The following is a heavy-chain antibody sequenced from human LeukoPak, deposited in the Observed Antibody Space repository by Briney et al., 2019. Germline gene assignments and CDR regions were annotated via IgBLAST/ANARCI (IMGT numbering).Heavy chain of an antibody. J-gene: IGHJ3*02. Sequence: GRSLRLSCAASGFTFDDYAMHWVRQAPGKGLEWVSGISWNSGSIGYADSVKGRFTISRDNAKNSLYLQMNSLRAEDTALYYCAKDRGAYDASDIWGQGTMVTVSS. D-gene: IGHD3-16*01. V-gene: IGHV3-9*01. CDR3: AKDRGAYDASDI. CDR2: ISWNSGSI. CDR1: GFTFDDYA.